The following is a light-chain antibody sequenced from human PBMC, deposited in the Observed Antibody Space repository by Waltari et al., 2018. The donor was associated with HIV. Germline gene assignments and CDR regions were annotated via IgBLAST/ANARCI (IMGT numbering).Light chain of an antibody. Sequence: QSVLTQPPSASGAPGQRVTISCSGSSANIGTTVDWYQQLPGTAPKVLIYRDNQRPSGVPDRFSGSRSGTSASLAVSGLRSEDEANYICAAWDDILSGWVFGGGTKLTVL. CDR3: AAWDDILSGWV. V-gene: IGLV1-47*01. CDR2: RDN. CDR1: SANIGTT. J-gene: IGLJ3*02.